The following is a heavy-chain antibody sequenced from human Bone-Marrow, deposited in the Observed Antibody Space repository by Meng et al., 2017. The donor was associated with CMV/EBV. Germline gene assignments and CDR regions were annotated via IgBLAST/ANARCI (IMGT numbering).Heavy chain of an antibody. CDR1: GFTVSSNY. D-gene: IGHD2-2*01. CDR2: LYSGAST. V-gene: IGHV3-53*01. CDR3: AIDSRSGYYYYGMDV. Sequence: GGSLRLSCAASGFTVSSNYMSWVRQGPGKGLEWVSVLYSGASTYYADSVKGRFTISRDNSKTKHYLQMNSLRAEDTAVYYCAIDSRSGYYYYGMDVWGQGTTVTVSS. J-gene: IGHJ6*02.